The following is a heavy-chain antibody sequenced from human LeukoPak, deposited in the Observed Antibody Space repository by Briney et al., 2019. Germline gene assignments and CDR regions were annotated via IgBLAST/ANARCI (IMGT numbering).Heavy chain of an antibody. J-gene: IGHJ4*02. CDR3: ARGGAARPDF. D-gene: IGHD6-6*01. CDR2: IKADGGEK. Sequence: PGGSLRLSCAASGFTFSTYWMNWFRQTPGKGLEWVAKIKADGGEKDHVASVKGRFTISRDNAKNSLYLQMNSLRVEGTAVYYCARGGAARPDFWGQGTLVTVSS. V-gene: IGHV3-7*01. CDR1: GFTFSTYW.